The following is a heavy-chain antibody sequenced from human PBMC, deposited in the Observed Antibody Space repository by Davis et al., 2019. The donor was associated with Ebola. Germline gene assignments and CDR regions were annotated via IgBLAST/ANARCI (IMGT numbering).Heavy chain of an antibody. CDR2: INPKSGGT. D-gene: IGHD3-3*01. J-gene: IGHJ4*02. Sequence: AASVKVSCKASGYTFIDYYIHWVRQAPGQGLEWMGWINPKSGGTKYAQKFQDWVTMTRDTSISTAYVELNSLRSDDTAVYYCVAVTWSSYDDFDHWGQGTLITVSS. CDR3: VAVTWSSYDDFDH. V-gene: IGHV1-2*04. CDR1: GYTFIDYY.